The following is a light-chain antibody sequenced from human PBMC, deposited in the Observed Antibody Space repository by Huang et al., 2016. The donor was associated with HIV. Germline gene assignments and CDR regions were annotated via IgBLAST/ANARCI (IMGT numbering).Light chain of an antibody. J-gene: IGKJ2*01. V-gene: IGKV2-28*01. Sequence: DIVMIQSPLSLPVTPGEPASISCRSSQSLLHTKAYNYLDWYLQKPGQSPQLLIYLGSSRASGVPDRFSGGGSGTRFSLNISRVEAEDAGIYYCMEALKTPYTFGQGTKLEIK. CDR2: LGS. CDR3: MEALKTPYT. CDR1: QSLLHTKAYNY.